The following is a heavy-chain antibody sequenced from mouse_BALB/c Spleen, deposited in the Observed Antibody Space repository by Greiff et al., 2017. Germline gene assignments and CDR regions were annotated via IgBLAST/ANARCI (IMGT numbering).Heavy chain of an antibody. CDR1: GFSLTSYG. V-gene: IGHV2-9*02. Sequence: VKLQESGPGLVAPSQSLSITCTVSGFSLTSYGVHWVRQPPGKGLEWLGVIWAGGSTNYNSALMSRLSISKDNSKSQVFLKMNSLQTDDTAMYYCARGGHYAMDYWGQGTSVTVSS. J-gene: IGHJ4*01. CDR2: IWAGGST. CDR3: ARGGHYAMDY.